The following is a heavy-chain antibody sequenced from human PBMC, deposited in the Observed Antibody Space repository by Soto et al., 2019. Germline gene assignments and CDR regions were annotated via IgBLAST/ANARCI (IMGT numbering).Heavy chain of an antibody. Sequence: ASVKGSFKASGYTFTSYGISWVRQAPGQGLEWMGCISAYNGNTNYAQKLQGRVTMTTDTSTSTAYMELTSVTAADRAVYYCARGSVDKVDSSGFYEYWGQGTPVTVSS. V-gene: IGHV1-18*01. CDR1: GYTFTSYG. D-gene: IGHD3-22*01. J-gene: IGHJ4*02. CDR3: ARGSVDKVDSSGFYEY. CDR2: ISAYNGNT.